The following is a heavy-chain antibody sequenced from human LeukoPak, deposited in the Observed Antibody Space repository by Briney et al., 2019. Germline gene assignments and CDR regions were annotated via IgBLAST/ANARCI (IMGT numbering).Heavy chain of an antibody. CDR1: GFTFDDYA. J-gene: IGHJ4*02. CDR2: INWNGGST. D-gene: IGHD3-3*01. Sequence: PGRSLRLSCAASGFTFDDYAMHWVRQAPGKGLEWVSGINWNGGSTGYGDSVKGRFTISRDNAKNSLYLQMNSLRAEDTALYYCARDGDFWSGCDYWGQGTLVTVSS. V-gene: IGHV3-20*04. CDR3: ARDGDFWSGCDY.